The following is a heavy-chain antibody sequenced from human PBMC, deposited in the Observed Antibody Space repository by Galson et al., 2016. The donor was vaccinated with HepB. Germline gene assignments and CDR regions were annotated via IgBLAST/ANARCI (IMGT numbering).Heavy chain of an antibody. J-gene: IGHJ3*02. V-gene: IGHV6-1*01. CDR3: ARAYCGGDCYTDGALAI. D-gene: IGHD2-21*02. CDR2: TYYRSQWYN. CDR1: GDSVSSNSAA. Sequence: CAISGDSVSSNSAAWNWIRQSPSRGLEWLGRTYYRSQWYNEYALSVRNRITINPDTSKNHFSLQLNSVAPEVTAVSFCARAYCGGDCYTDGALAIWGQGTMVTVSS.